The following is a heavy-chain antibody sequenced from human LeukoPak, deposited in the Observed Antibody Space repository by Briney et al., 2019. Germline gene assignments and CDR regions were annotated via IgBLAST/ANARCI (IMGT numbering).Heavy chain of an antibody. CDR3: AKIASGTAMVDY. CDR2: IRGNAGTT. V-gene: IGHV3-23*01. D-gene: IGHD5-18*01. Sequence: GGSLRLSCAVSGFIFSNYAMIWVRQAPGKGLEWVSSIRGNAGTTYYADSVKGRFTIFRDNSKNTLYLQMNSLRAEDTAVYYCAKIASGTAMVDYWGQGTLVTVSS. J-gene: IGHJ4*02. CDR1: GFIFSNYA.